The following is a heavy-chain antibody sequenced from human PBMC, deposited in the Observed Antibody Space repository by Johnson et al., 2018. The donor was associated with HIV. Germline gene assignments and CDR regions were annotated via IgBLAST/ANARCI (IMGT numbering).Heavy chain of an antibody. CDR1: GFTFSSYA. Sequence: QVQLVESGGGVVQPGRSLRLSCAASGFTFSSYAMHWVRQAPGKGLEYVSAISGSGGSTYYADSVKGRFTISRDNSKNTLYLQINSLRPEDTAVYYCARLPSGYSRDDLDIWGQGTMVTVSS. D-gene: IGHD5-18*01. CDR3: ARLPSGYSRDDLDI. J-gene: IGHJ3*02. CDR2: ISGSGGST. V-gene: IGHV3-64*04.